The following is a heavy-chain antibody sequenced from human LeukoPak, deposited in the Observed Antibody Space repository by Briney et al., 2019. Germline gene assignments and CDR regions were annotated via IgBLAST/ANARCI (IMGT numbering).Heavy chain of an antibody. CDR2: IIPIFGTA. D-gene: IGHD4-17*01. CDR1: GGTFSSYA. V-gene: IGHV1-69*05. CDR3: ARASLNTVTIIDDDAFDI. Sequence: SVKVCCKASGGTFSSYAISWVRQAPGQGLEWMGGIIPIFGTANYAQKFQGRVTITTDESTSTAYMELSSLRSEDTAVYYCARASLNTVTIIDDDAFDIWGQGTMVTVSS. J-gene: IGHJ3*02.